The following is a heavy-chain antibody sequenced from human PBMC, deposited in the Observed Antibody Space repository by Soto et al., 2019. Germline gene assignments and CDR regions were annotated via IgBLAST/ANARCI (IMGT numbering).Heavy chain of an antibody. J-gene: IGHJ4*02. V-gene: IGHV3-30-3*01. CDR2: LSYDSNNK. Sequence: GGSLRLSCADSGFTFSKYAIHWVRQAPGKGLEWVAVLSYDSNNKHYADSVKGRFTISRHNSKNTLFLQLNSLRTEDTAVYYCARGPIGDAAMVTNYFDYWGQGTLVTVSS. CDR1: GFTFSKYA. D-gene: IGHD5-18*01. CDR3: ARGPIGDAAMVTNYFDY.